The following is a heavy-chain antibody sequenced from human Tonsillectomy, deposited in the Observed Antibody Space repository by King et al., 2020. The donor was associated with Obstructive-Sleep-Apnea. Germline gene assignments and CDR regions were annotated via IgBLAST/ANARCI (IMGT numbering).Heavy chain of an antibody. D-gene: IGHD3-9*01. CDR1: GASISNYY. Sequence: QLQESGPGLVKPSDTLSLTCTVSGASISNYYWSWIRQPPGKGLEYIGYIYYSGVTNYNPSLTGRVTISVDTSKNQFSLKLTSVTAADTAVYYCAGSPYYNFLTGYYNRTFDIWGQGTMVTVSS. CDR3: AGSPYYNFLTGYYNRTFDI. V-gene: IGHV4-59*08. J-gene: IGHJ3*02. CDR2: IYYSGVT.